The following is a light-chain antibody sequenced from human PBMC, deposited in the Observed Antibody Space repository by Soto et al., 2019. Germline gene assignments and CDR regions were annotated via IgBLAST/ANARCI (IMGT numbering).Light chain of an antibody. CDR1: QGISSS. CDR2: AAS. CDR3: QQSYSTPGT. Sequence: DIQMTQSPSSLSASVGDRVTITCRASQGISSSLAWYQQKPGNAPKLLIYAASTLQSGVPSRFSGSGSGTDFTLTISSLQPEDFATYYCQQSYSTPGTFGQGTKVEIK. V-gene: IGKV1-27*01. J-gene: IGKJ1*01.